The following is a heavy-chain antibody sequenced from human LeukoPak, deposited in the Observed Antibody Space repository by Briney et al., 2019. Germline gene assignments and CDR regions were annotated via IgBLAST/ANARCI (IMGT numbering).Heavy chain of an antibody. D-gene: IGHD2-2*01. V-gene: IGHV4-59*01. CDR3: ARGSCSSAGCLPYSTS. J-gene: IGHJ4*02. CDR2: IYYKGST. Sequence: PSETLSLTRTVSVASIDNDYWGWIRHPPGKGREWSGYIYYKGSTNDNSSPKSRVALSVHTSKMQFSLDLSSETAADTAVYFCARGSCSSAGCLPYSTSWGPGMLVTVSS. CDR1: VASIDNDY.